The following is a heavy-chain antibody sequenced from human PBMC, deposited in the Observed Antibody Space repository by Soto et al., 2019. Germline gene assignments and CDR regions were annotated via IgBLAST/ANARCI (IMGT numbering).Heavy chain of an antibody. Sequence: EVQLVESGGGLVQPGGSLRLSCAASGLIFSNYKMHWVRQAPGKGLVWVSRINTDGSITDYADSVKGRFTVSRDNAKNTRYLQMTSLIAEDTAVYYCARDTNGLHYWGQGTLVTVSS. CDR1: GLIFSNYK. CDR2: INTDGSIT. V-gene: IGHV3-74*01. CDR3: ARDTNGLHY. D-gene: IGHD2-8*01. J-gene: IGHJ4*02.